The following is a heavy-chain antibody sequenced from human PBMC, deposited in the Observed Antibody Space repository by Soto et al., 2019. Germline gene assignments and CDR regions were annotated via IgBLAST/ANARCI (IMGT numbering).Heavy chain of an antibody. V-gene: IGHV1-8*01. CDR3: ARSPLTYYDFWSGSVPGFDY. J-gene: IGHJ4*02. Sequence: ASVEVCCKASGYTFTSYDINWVRQATGQGLEWMGWMNPNSGNTGYAQKFQGRVTMTRNTSISTAYMELSSLRSEDTAVYYCARSPLTYYDFWSGSVPGFDYWGQGTLVTVSS. CDR2: MNPNSGNT. CDR1: GYTFTSYD. D-gene: IGHD3-3*01.